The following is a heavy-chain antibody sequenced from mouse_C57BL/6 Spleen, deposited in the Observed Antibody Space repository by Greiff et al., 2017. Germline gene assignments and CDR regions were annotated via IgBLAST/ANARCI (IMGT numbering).Heavy chain of an antibody. Sequence: VQLQQPGAELVMPGASVKLSCKASGYTFTSYWMHWVKQRPGQGLEWIGEIDPSDSYTNYNQKFKGKSTLTVDKSSSTAYMQLSSLTSEDSAVYYCARGVGSALHWYFDVWGTGTTVTVSS. V-gene: IGHV1-69*01. CDR1: GYTFTSYW. CDR2: IDPSDSYT. J-gene: IGHJ1*03. CDR3: ARGVGSALHWYFDV. D-gene: IGHD1-1*01.